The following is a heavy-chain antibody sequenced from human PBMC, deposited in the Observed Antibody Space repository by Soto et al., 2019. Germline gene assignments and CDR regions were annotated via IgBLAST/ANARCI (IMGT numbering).Heavy chain of an antibody. J-gene: IGHJ6*03. CDR1: GDSISTSSYF. CDR3: ARRVSDRVVAPNGTRYYHYYLDV. V-gene: IGHV4-39*01. CDR2: IFYNGST. Sequence: QLQLQESGPGLVKPSETLSLTCTVSGDSISTSSYFWSWIRQSPGKGLEWIGSIFYNGSTYYNPSLKSRLIISLDTSNNQFSLKLNSVAAADTAVYYCARRVSDRVVAPNGTRYYHYYLDVWGQGTTVTVS. D-gene: IGHD5-12*01.